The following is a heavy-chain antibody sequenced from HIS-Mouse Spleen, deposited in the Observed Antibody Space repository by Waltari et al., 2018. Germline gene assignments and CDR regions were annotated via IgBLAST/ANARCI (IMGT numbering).Heavy chain of an antibody. CDR1: GGSLSSSSIY. J-gene: IGHJ2*01. V-gene: IGHV4-39*07. CDR2: IFYSGST. Sequence: QLQLQESGPGLVKPSETLSLTCTFSGGSLSSSSIYWGWIRQPPGEGLEWIGSIFYSGSTYYNPSLKSRVTISVDTSKNQFSLKLSSVTAADTAVYYCAREIPYSSSWYDWYFDLWGRGTLVTVSS. D-gene: IGHD6-13*01. CDR3: AREIPYSSSWYDWYFDL.